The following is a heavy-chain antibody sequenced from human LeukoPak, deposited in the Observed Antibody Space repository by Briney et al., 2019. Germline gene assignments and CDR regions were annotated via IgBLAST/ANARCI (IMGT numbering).Heavy chain of an antibody. CDR2: ISGNGGST. CDR1: GFTFSSYG. Sequence: GGSLRLSCAASGFTFSSYGMNWVRQAPGKGLEWVSGISGNGGSTYYADSVKGRFTISRDNSKNTLYLQMNSLRAEDTAVYYCARGGYYDSSGYYRWSYYYYYMDVWGKGTTVTVSS. CDR3: ARGGYYDSSGYYRWSYYYYYMDV. J-gene: IGHJ6*03. D-gene: IGHD3-22*01. V-gene: IGHV3-23*01.